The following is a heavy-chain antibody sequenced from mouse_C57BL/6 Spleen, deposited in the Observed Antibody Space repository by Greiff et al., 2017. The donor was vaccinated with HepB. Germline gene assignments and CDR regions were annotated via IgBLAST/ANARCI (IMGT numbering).Heavy chain of an antibody. J-gene: IGHJ4*01. D-gene: IGHD1-1*01. CDR3: ARSDYYGSSPYYAMDY. CDR1: GYSFTGYY. V-gene: IGHV1-42*01. CDR2: INPSTGGT. Sequence: VQLQQSGPELVKPGASVKISCKASGYSFTGYYMNWVKQSPEKSLEWIGEINPSTGGTTYNQKFKAKATLTVDKSSSTAYMQLKSLTSEDSAVYYCARSDYYGSSPYYAMDYWGQGTSVTVSS.